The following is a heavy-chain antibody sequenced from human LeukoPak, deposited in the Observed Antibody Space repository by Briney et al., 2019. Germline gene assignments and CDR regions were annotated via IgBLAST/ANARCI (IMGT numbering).Heavy chain of an antibody. CDR2: IVVGSGNT. J-gene: IGHJ4*02. Sequence: GASVKVSCKASGFTFTSSAMQWVRQARGQRLEWIGWIVVGSGNTNYAQKLQERVTITRDMSTSTAYMELSSLRSEDTAVYYCAADFGVTHFDYWGQGTLVTVSS. D-gene: IGHD1-14*01. CDR3: AADFGVTHFDY. CDR1: GFTFTSSA. V-gene: IGHV1-58*02.